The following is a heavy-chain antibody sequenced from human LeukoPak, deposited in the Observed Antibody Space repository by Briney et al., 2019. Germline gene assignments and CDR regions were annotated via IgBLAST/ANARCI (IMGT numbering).Heavy chain of an antibody. CDR2: ISSSSSYT. CDR3: AKVTWSTAGTTPYVC. D-gene: IGHD1-1*01. J-gene: IGHJ4*02. V-gene: IGHV3-11*05. CDR1: GFTFSDYY. Sequence: AGGSLRLSCAASGFTFSDYYMSWIRQAPGKGLEWVSYISSSSSYTNCADSVKGRFTISRDNAKNSLYLQMNSLRGEDAAVYYCAKVTWSTAGTTPYVCWGQGTLVTVSS.